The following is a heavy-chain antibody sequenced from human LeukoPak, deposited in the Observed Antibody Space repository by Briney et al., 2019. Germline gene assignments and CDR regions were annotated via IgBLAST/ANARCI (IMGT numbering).Heavy chain of an antibody. D-gene: IGHD5-18*01. J-gene: IGHJ4*02. V-gene: IGHV4-59*12. CDR1: GGSISNYY. CDR3: AREGYSYGYYFDY. CDR2: IYYNGST. Sequence: SETLSLTCTVSGGSISNYYWSWIRLPPGKGLEWIGYIYYNGSTNYNPSLETRVTVSVDTSTNQLSLKLSSVTAADTAVYYCAREGYSYGYYFDYWGQGTLVTVSS.